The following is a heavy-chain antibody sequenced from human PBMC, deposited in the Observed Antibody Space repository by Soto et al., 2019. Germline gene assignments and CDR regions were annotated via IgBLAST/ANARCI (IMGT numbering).Heavy chain of an antibody. V-gene: IGHV1-69*04. J-gene: IGHJ6*02. CDR3: AREGTPVGGPYYYYGMEV. Sequence: SVKVSCKASGGTFSSYTISWVRQAPGQGLEWMGRIIPILGIANYAQKFQGRVTITADKSTSTAYMELSSLRSEDTAVYYCAREGTPVGGPYYYYGMEVWGQGTTVAVS. D-gene: IGHD4-17*01. CDR2: IIPILGIA. CDR1: GGTFSSYT.